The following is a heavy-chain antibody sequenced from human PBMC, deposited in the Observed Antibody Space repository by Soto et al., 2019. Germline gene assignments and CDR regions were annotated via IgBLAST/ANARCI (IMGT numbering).Heavy chain of an antibody. CDR3: ARLNLYYYGRGPPGGAFDI. V-gene: IGHV3-30-3*01. D-gene: IGHD3-10*02. CDR2: ISYDGSNK. Sequence: PGGSLRLSCAASGFTFSSYAMHWVRQAPGKGLEWVAVISYDGSNKYYADSVKGRFTISRDNFKNTLYLQMNSLRAEDTAVYYWARLNLYYYGRGPPGGAFDIGGKGKRFT. J-gene: IGHJ3*02. CDR1: GFTFSSYA.